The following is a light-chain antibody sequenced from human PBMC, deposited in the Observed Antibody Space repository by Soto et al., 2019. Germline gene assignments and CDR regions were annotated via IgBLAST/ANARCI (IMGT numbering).Light chain of an antibody. CDR1: QSVSAR. J-gene: IGKJ5*01. CDR2: DVF. Sequence: EIVLTQSPDTLSLSPGESATLCFRASQSVSARLAWYKHKPGQPPRLLISDVFNRASGVAERFSGSGSETDFTLIIRRLEPEDSALYYCQHYQGGHPIAFGQGTRLEIK. V-gene: IGKV3-20*01. CDR3: QHYQGGHPIA.